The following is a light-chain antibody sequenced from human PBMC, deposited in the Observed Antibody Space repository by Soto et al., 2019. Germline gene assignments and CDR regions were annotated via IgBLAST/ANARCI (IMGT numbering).Light chain of an antibody. V-gene: IGLV9-49*01. CDR3: GADLWV. Sequence: QTVVTQPPSASASLGASVTLTCTLSSGYSNYKVDWYQQRPGKGPRFVMRVGTGGIVGSKGDGIPDRFSVLGSGLNRYLTIKNIQEEDESDYHCGADLWVFGGGTKLTVL. CDR1: SGYSNYK. J-gene: IGLJ3*02. CDR2: VGTGGIVG.